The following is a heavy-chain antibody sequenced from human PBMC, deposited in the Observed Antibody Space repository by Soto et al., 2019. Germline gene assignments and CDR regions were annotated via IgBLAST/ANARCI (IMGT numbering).Heavy chain of an antibody. V-gene: IGHV1-69*01. Sequence: QVQLVQSGAEVKKPGSSVKVSCKASGGTFSSYAISWVRQAPGQGLEWMGGIIPIFGTANYAQKFQGRVTITADESTRPAYMELSSLRSEDTAVYYCARDTARYGGYSPFDYWGQGTLVTVSS. CDR2: IIPIFGTA. CDR3: ARDTARYGGYSPFDY. J-gene: IGHJ4*02. D-gene: IGHD5-12*01. CDR1: GGTFSSYA.